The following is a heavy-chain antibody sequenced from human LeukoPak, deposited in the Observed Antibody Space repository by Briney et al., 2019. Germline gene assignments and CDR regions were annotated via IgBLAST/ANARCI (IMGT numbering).Heavy chain of an antibody. J-gene: IGHJ4*02. D-gene: IGHD4-17*01. Sequence: GGSLRLSCAASGFTFSNAWMSWVRQAPGKGLEWVGRIKSKTDGGTTDYAAPVKGRFTISRDDSKNTLYLQMNSLKTEDTAVYYCTTDDYGEYYFDYWGQGTLVTVSS. V-gene: IGHV3-15*01. CDR1: GFTFSNAW. CDR2: IKSKTDGGTT. CDR3: TTDDYGEYYFDY.